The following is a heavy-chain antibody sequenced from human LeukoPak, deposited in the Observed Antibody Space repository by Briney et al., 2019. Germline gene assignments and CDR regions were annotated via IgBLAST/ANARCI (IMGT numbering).Heavy chain of an antibody. J-gene: IGHJ4*02. CDR3: ARIEGDYYDSGAFDY. Sequence: ASVTVSCTASGYTFTSYYMHWVRQAPGQGLEWMGIINPSGGSTSYAQKFQGRVTMTRDTSTSTVYMELSSLRSEDTAVYYCARIEGDYYDSGAFDYWGQGTLVTVSS. CDR2: INPSGGST. CDR1: GYTFTSYY. D-gene: IGHD3-22*01. V-gene: IGHV1-46*01.